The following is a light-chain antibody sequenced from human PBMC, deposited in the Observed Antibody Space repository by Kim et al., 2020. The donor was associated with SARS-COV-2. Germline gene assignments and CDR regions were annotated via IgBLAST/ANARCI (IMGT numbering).Light chain of an antibody. V-gene: IGKV1-16*01. J-gene: IGKJ2*01. CDR1: QAISHY. CDR2: TAS. Sequence: SASGGDRFTITCRASQAISHYLAWFQQKPGKALRSLIYTASSLHTGVPSRFSGSGSGTDFTLTINSLQPEDFATYYCQQYNTFPYTFGQGTKLEI. CDR3: QQYNTFPYT.